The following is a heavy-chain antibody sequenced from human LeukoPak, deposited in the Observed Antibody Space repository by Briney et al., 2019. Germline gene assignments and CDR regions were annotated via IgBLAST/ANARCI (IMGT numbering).Heavy chain of an antibody. CDR2: ISWDGGST. CDR3: AKDRGPGYYYFDY. Sequence: SGGSLRLSCAASGFTFDDYAMHWVRQAPGKGLEWVSLISWDGGSTYYADSVKGRFTISRDNSKNSLYLQMNSLRAEDTALYYCAKDRGPGYYYFDYWGQGTLVTVSS. V-gene: IGHV3-43D*03. J-gene: IGHJ4*02. D-gene: IGHD3-9*01. CDR1: GFTFDDYA.